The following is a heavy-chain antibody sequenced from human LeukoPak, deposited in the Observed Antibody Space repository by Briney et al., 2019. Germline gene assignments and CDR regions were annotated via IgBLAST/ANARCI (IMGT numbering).Heavy chain of an antibody. CDR2: IIPIFGTA. Sequence: SVKVSCKASGGTFSRYAISWVRQAPGQGLEWMGGIIPIFGTANYAQKFQGRVTITADESTSTAYMELSSLRSEDTAVYYCARDYNVTCGVDCCTHHYYYYGMDVWGQGTTVTVSS. D-gene: IGHD2-21*02. CDR3: ARDYNVTCGVDCCTHHYYYYGMDV. J-gene: IGHJ6*02. V-gene: IGHV1-69*13. CDR1: GGTFSRYA.